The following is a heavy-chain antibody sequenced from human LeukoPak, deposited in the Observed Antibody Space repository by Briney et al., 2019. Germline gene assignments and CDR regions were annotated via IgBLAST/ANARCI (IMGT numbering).Heavy chain of an antibody. CDR3: ARDRLAVAGRGFDP. CDR2: ISYDGGNK. V-gene: IGHV3-30-3*01. CDR1: GFTFSSYA. Sequence: GRSLRLSCAASGFTFSSYAMHWVRQAPGKGLEWVAVISYDGGNKYYADSVKGRFTISRDNSKNTLYLQMNSLRAEDTAVYYCARDRLAVAGRGFDPWGQGTLVTVSS. J-gene: IGHJ5*02. D-gene: IGHD6-19*01.